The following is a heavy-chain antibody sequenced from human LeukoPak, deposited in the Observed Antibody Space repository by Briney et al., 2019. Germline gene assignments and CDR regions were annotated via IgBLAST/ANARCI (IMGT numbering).Heavy chain of an antibody. Sequence: NPSETLSLTCTVSGGSISNYYWGWIRQPPGKGLEWIGSIYYSGSTYYNPSLKSRVTISVDTSKNQFSLKLSSVTAADTAVYYCAREFGRAGYCFDYWGQGTLVTVSS. CDR1: GGSISNYY. V-gene: IGHV4-39*07. D-gene: IGHD3-9*01. CDR3: AREFGRAGYCFDY. J-gene: IGHJ4*02. CDR2: IYYSGST.